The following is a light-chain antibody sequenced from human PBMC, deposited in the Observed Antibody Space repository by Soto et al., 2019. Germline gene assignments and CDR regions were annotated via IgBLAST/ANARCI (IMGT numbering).Light chain of an antibody. Sequence: TQSPGTLSSSPGERATLSCRASQAVSSNYLAWYQQKPGQAPRLLIYGASIRATGVPATFSGSGSGTEFTLSISSLQSEHLGVYYCQQDSSWPLTFGGGTKVDI. CDR1: QAVSSN. CDR2: GAS. V-gene: IGKV3-15*01. J-gene: IGKJ4*01. CDR3: QQDSSWPLT.